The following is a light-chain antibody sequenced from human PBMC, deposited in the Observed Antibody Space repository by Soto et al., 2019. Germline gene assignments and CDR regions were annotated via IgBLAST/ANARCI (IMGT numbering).Light chain of an antibody. CDR1: QAVTSKF. J-gene: IGKJ2*01. V-gene: IGKV3-20*01. Sequence: EIVLTQSPGTLSLSPGDEATLSCKASQAVTSKFLAWYQQKPGQPPRLLILGASSRATGIPDRFSGSGSDTDFTLTISRLEPEDFAVYYCQQYAGSPRTFGQGTKLEIK. CDR2: GAS. CDR3: QQYAGSPRT.